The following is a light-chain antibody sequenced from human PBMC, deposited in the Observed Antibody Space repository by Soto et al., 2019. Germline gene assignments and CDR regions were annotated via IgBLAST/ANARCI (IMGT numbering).Light chain of an antibody. V-gene: IGKV1-39*01. CDR1: QSISSY. CDR3: QQSYRTLT. Sequence: DIQMTQSPSSLSAFVGDRVTITCRASQSISSYLNWYQQKPGKAPKLLIYAASSLQSGVPSRFSGSGSGTDFILTISSLKNEDFETYYCQQSYRTLTFGGGTKVDI. CDR2: AAS. J-gene: IGKJ4*01.